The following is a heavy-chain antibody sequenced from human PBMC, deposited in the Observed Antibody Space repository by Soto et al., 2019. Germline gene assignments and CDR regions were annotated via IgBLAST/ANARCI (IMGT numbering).Heavy chain of an antibody. V-gene: IGHV3-7*05. D-gene: IGHD2-2*01. CDR2: IKQDGSEK. Sequence: EVQLVESGGGLVQSGGSLRLSCAASGFTFSSYWMSWVRQGPGKGPEWVANIKQDGSEKYYVDSVKGRFTISRDNAKNSLYLQMTSQRAEDTAVYHCAKSLSAIPGDSWGQGTLVTVSS. CDR3: AKSLSAIPGDS. J-gene: IGHJ4*02. CDR1: GFTFSSYW.